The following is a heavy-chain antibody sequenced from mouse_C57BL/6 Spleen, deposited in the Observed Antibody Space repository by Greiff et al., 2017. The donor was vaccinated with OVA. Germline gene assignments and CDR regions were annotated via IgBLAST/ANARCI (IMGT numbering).Heavy chain of an antibody. J-gene: IGHJ4*01. Sequence: VQLKESGPELVKPGASVKISCKASGYSFTGYYMNWVKQSPEKSLEWIGEINPSTGGTTYNQKFKAKATLTVDKSSSTAYMQLKSLTSEDSAVYYCARISTGMDYWGQGTSVTVSS. CDR3: ARISTGMDY. V-gene: IGHV1-42*01. CDR2: INPSTGGT. CDR1: GYSFTGYY.